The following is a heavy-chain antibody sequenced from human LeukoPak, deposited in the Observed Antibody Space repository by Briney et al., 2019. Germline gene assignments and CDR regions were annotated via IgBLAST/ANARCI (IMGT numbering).Heavy chain of an antibody. J-gene: IGHJ4*02. CDR1: GYGFTSYW. CDR3: ARAASFGGVIAAFDY. D-gene: IGHD3-16*02. Sequence: GESLKISCKGSGYGFTSYWIGWVRQMPGKGLEWMGIIYPGDSDTRYSPSFQGQVTISADKSISTAYLQWSSLKASDTAMYYCARAASFGGVIAAFDYWGQGTLVTVSS. V-gene: IGHV5-51*01. CDR2: IYPGDSDT.